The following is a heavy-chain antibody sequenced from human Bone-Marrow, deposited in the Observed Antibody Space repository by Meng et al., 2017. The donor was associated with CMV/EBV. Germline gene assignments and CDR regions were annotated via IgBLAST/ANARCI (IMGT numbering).Heavy chain of an antibody. Sequence: GGSLRLSCAASGFTVSSNYMSWVRQAPGKGLEWVSVIYSGGSTYYADSVKGRFTISRDNAKNSLYLQMNSLRAEDTAVYYCARVGGRRLGFFDYWGQGTLVTVSS. CDR3: ARVGGRRLGFFDY. V-gene: IGHV3-53*01. CDR1: GFTVSSNY. J-gene: IGHJ4*02. D-gene: IGHD3-16*01. CDR2: IYSGGST.